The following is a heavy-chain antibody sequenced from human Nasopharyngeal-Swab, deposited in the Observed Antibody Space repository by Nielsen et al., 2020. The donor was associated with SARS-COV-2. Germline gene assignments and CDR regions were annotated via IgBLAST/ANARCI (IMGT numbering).Heavy chain of an antibody. V-gene: IGHV3-74*01. CDR3: ARDPIVVVVAATGWFDP. CDR2: INSDGSST. J-gene: IGHJ5*02. D-gene: IGHD2-15*01. Sequence: GESLKISCAASGFTFSSYGMHWVRQAPGKGLVLVSRINSDGSSTSYADSVKGRFTISRDNAKNTLYLQMNSLRAEDTAVYYCARDPIVVVVAATGWFDPWGQGTLVTVSS. CDR1: GFTFSSYG.